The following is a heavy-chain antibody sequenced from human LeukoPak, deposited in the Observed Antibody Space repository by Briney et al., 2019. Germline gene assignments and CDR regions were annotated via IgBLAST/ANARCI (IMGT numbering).Heavy chain of an antibody. CDR3: ARLIWFGELPASYYGMDV. J-gene: IGHJ6*02. D-gene: IGHD3-10*01. Sequence: PSETLSLTCTVSGGSISSYYWSWIRQPPGKGLEWIGYIYYSGSTNYNPSLKSRVTISVDTSKNQFSLKLSSVTAADTAVYYCARLIWFGELPASYYGMDVWGQGATVTVPS. V-gene: IGHV4-59*01. CDR2: IYYSGST. CDR1: GGSISSYY.